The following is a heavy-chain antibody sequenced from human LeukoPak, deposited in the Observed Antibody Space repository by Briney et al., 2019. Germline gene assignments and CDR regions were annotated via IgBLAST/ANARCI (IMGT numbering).Heavy chain of an antibody. Sequence: ASVKVSCKASGYTFTGYYMHWVRQAPGQGLGWTGWINPNSGGTNYAQKFQGRVTMTRDTSISTAYMELSRLRSDDTAVYYCARVTVAATPFDYWGQGTLVTVSS. CDR1: GYTFTGYY. D-gene: IGHD2-15*01. V-gene: IGHV1-2*02. CDR2: INPNSGGT. CDR3: ARVTVAATPFDY. J-gene: IGHJ4*02.